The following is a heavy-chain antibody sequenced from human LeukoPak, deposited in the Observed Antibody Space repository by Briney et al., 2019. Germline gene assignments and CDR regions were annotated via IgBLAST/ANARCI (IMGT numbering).Heavy chain of an antibody. Sequence: GGSLRLSCAASGFTFSDYAMSWVRQAPGKGLEWVSAIGGGGSDTYYADSVKGRFTISRDNSKNTLYLQMNSLRAEDTAVYYCAKVVAVTGDFWGQGTLVTVSS. CDR2: IGGGGSDT. D-gene: IGHD2-15*01. CDR1: GFTFSDYA. CDR3: AKVVAVTGDF. V-gene: IGHV3-23*01. J-gene: IGHJ4*02.